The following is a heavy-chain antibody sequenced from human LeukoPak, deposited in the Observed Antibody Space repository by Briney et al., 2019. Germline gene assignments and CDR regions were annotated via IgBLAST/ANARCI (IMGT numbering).Heavy chain of an antibody. CDR1: GYTFTSYG. D-gene: IGHD3-10*01. J-gene: IGHJ4*02. Sequence: GASVKVSCKASGYTFTSYGISWVRQAPGQGLEWMGWISAYNGNTNYAQKLLGRVTMTSDTSTSTAYMELSSLRSDDTAVYFCARDYSGSGSYSDYWGQGTLVTVSS. CDR3: ARDYSGSGSYSDY. V-gene: IGHV1-18*01. CDR2: ISAYNGNT.